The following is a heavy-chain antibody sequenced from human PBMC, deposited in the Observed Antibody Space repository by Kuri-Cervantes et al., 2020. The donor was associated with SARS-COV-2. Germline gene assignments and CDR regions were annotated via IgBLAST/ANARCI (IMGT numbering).Heavy chain of an antibody. CDR2: IYSGGST. CDR1: GFTVSSNY. Sequence: GESLKISCAASGFTVSSNYMSWVRQAPGKGLEWVSVIYSGGSTYYADSVKGRFTISRDNSKNTLYLQMSSLRAEDTAVYYCARGGIGSWYSPTLDYWGQGTLVTVSS. D-gene: IGHD2-15*01. CDR3: ARGGIGSWYSPTLDY. V-gene: IGHV3-53*01. J-gene: IGHJ4*02.